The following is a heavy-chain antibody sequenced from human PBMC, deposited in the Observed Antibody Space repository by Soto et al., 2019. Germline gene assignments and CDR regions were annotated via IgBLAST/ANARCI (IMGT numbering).Heavy chain of an antibody. CDR2: IKSKTDGGTT. J-gene: IGHJ4*02. CDR3: TTDPIRHYDILTCYYYFDY. Sequence: GGSLRLSCAASGFIFSKAGVSWVRQAQGKGLKRVGRIKSKTDGGTTDYGAPVKGRFTISRDDSKNTLYLQMNSLKTEDTAVYFCTTDPIRHYDILTCYYYFDYWGQGTLVPSPQ. CDR1: GFIFSKAG. V-gene: IGHV3-15*01. D-gene: IGHD3-9*01.